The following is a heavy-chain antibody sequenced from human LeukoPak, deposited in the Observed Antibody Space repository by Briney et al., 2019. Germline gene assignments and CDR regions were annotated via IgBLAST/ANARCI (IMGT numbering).Heavy chain of an antibody. V-gene: IGHV4-34*01. Sequence: PSETLSLTCAVYGGSFSGYYWSWIRQPPGKGLEWIGEINHSGSTNYNPSLKSRVTISVDTSKNQFSLKLSSVTAADTAVYCCARGIDYYDFWSGIDYWGQGTLVTVSS. CDR3: ARGIDYYDFWSGIDY. CDR2: INHSGST. D-gene: IGHD3-3*01. J-gene: IGHJ4*02. CDR1: GGSFSGYY.